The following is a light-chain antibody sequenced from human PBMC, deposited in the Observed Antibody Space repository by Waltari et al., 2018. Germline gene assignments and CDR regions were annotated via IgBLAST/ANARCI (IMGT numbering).Light chain of an antibody. Sequence: DIQMTQSPSTLSPSVGERVTITCRASQSISSWLAWYQQKPGKAPKLLIYDASSLESGVPSRFSGSGSGTEFTLTISSLQPDDFATYYCQQYNSYSTFGQGTKVEIK. CDR2: DAS. CDR3: QQYNSYST. J-gene: IGKJ1*01. V-gene: IGKV1-5*01. CDR1: QSISSW.